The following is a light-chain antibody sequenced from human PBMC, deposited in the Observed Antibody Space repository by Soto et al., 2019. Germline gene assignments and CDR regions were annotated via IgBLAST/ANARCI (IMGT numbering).Light chain of an antibody. CDR3: SSYTTSSTVV. CDR1: SSDVGAYNY. J-gene: IGLJ2*01. V-gene: IGLV2-14*01. Sequence: QSVLTQPASVSGSPGQSITISCTGTSSDVGAYNYVSWYHQHPGKAPKLIIYDVSDRPSGVSTRFSGAKSGNTASLTISGLQAEDEADYYCSSYTTSSTVVFGGGTKLTVL. CDR2: DVS.